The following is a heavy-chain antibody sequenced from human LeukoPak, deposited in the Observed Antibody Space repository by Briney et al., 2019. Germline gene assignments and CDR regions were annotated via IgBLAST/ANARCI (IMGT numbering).Heavy chain of an antibody. CDR2: ISWNSGSI. CDR3: AKLSQKRWLQFWVDY. Sequence: GRSLRLSCAASGFTFDDYAMHWVRQVPGKGLEWVSGISWNSGSIGYADSVKGRFTISRDNSKNTLYLQMNGLRAEDTAVYYCAKLSQKRWLQFWVDYWGQGTLVTVSS. V-gene: IGHV3-9*01. CDR1: GFTFDDYA. J-gene: IGHJ4*02. D-gene: IGHD5-24*01.